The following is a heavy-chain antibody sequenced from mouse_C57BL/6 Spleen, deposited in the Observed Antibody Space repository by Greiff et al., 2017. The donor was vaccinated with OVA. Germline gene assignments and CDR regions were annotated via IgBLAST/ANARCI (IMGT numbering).Heavy chain of an antibody. CDR2: IHPNSGST. CDR1: GYTFTSYW. CDR3: ARVGLTRAIDY. V-gene: IGHV1-64*01. J-gene: IGHJ4*01. D-gene: IGHD2-2*01. Sequence: QVQLQQPGAELVKPGASVKLSCKASGYTFTSYWMHWVKQRPGQGLEWIGMIHPNSGSTNYNEKFKSKATLTVDKSSSTADMQLSSLTSEDSAVYYCARVGLTRAIDYWGQGTSVTVSS.